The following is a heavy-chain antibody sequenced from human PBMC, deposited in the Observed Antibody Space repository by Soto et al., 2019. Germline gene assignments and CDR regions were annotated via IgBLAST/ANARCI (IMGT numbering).Heavy chain of an antibody. Sequence: QVQLVQSGAEVKKPGASVKVSCKASGYTFTSYDINWVRQATGQGLEWMGWMNPNSGNTGYAQKFQGRVTMTRNTSISTAYMELSSLRSEDTAVYYCARGPKIHQYYYYYYMDVWGKGTTVTVSS. V-gene: IGHV1-8*01. CDR2: MNPNSGNT. J-gene: IGHJ6*03. CDR3: ARGPKIHQYYYYYYMDV. CDR1: GYTFTSYD.